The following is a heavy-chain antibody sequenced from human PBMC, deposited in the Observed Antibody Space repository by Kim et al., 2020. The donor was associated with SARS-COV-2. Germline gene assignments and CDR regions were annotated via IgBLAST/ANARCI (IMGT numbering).Heavy chain of an antibody. D-gene: IGHD6-13*01. V-gene: IGHV3-21*01. CDR2: ISSSSSYI. J-gene: IGHJ4*02. CDR3: ARDKMVAAAGAEGFDY. Sequence: GGSLRLSCAASGFTFSSYSMNWVRQAPGKGLEWVSSISSSSSYIYYADSVKGRFTISRDNAKNSLYLQMNILRAEDTAVYYCARDKMVAAAGAEGFDYWGQGTLVTVSS. CDR1: GFTFSSYS.